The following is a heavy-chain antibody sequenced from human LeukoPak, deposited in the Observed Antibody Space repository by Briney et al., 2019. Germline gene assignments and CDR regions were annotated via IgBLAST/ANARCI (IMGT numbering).Heavy chain of an antibody. D-gene: IGHD6-13*01. Sequence: PGGSLRLSCAASGFTVSSNYMSWVRQAPGKGLEWVSVIYSGGSTYYADSVKGRFTISRDNSKNTLYLQMNSLRAEDTAVYYCARDSYYSSSFDFWGQGTLVTVSS. J-gene: IGHJ4*02. CDR3: ARDSYYSSSFDF. CDR1: GFTVSSNY. V-gene: IGHV3-53*01. CDR2: IYSGGST.